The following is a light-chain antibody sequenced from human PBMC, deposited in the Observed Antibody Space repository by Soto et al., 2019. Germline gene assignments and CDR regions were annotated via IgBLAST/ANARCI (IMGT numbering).Light chain of an antibody. J-gene: IGKJ1*01. CDR1: QGISNF. V-gene: IGKV1-27*01. CDR2: AAS. CDR3: QKYNSAPQT. Sequence: DIQMTQSPSSLSASVGDRVTITCRANQGISNFLAWYQQKPGQVPKLLMYAASTLHSGVPSRFSGSRSGTDFTLTISSLKPEDVATYYCQKYNSAPQTFGQGTKVEIK.